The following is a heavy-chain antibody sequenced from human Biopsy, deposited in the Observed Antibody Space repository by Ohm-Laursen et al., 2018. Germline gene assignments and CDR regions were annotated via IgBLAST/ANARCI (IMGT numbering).Heavy chain of an antibody. D-gene: IGHD2/OR15-2a*01. Sequence: GTLSLTCSVSGDSISSDYWSWIRQTPGKGLEWIGYIYYSGSTNYNPSLKSRVTISVDTSKNQFSLRLSSVTAADTAVYYCARATNSTGWPYYYFYGMDVWGQGTTVTVSS. CDR2: IYYSGST. CDR3: ARATNSTGWPYYYFYGMDV. CDR1: GDSISSDY. J-gene: IGHJ6*02. V-gene: IGHV4-59*01.